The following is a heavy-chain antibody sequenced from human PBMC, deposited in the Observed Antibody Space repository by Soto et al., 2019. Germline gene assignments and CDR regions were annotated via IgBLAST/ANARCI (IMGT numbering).Heavy chain of an antibody. Sequence: GSLRLSCAASGFTFSNYWMSWVRQAPGKGLEWVANIKQDGSEKNYKDSVKGRLTISRDNAKNSLSLQMNSLRVEDTAVYYCARRATTSAGYLDLWGRGTVVTVSS. CDR3: ARRATTSAGYLDL. D-gene: IGHD1-26*01. V-gene: IGHV3-7*01. CDR1: GFTFSNYW. J-gene: IGHJ2*01. CDR2: IKQDGSEK.